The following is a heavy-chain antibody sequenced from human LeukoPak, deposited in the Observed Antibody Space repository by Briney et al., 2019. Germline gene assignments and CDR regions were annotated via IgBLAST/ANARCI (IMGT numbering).Heavy chain of an antibody. V-gene: IGHV3-30*02. CDR2: IRYDGSNK. J-gene: IGHJ5*02. CDR3: ASTGIAAAEFDP. CDR1: GFTFSSYG. Sequence: GGSLRLSCAASGFTFSSYGMHWVRQAPGKGLEWVAFIRYDGSNKYYADSVKGRFTISRDNSKNTLYLQMNSLRAEDTAVYYCASTGIAAAEFDPWGQGTLVTVSS. D-gene: IGHD6-13*01.